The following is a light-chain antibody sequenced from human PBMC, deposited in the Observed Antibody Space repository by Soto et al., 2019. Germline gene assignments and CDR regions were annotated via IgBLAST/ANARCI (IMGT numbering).Light chain of an antibody. CDR1: QSIRNY. V-gene: IGKV3-11*01. Sequence: EIVLTQSPATLSLSPGERATLSCRASQSIRNYLAWYQQKPGQAPRLLIYDASNRATGIPPRFSGSGSGTDFILTISCLEPEDSGVYYCQQRNDWVTFGGGTKVDIK. CDR3: QQRNDWVT. CDR2: DAS. J-gene: IGKJ4*01.